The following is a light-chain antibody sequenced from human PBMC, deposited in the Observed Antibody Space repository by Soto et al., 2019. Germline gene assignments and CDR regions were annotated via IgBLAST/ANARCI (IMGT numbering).Light chain of an antibody. V-gene: IGLV2-14*01. CDR1: SSDVGGYNH. J-gene: IGLJ2*01. CDR2: EVS. Sequence: QSALTQPASVSGSPGQSITISCTGSSSDVGGYNHVSWYQLHPGKAPKLMIYEVSNRPSGVSNRFSGSKSGNTASLTISGLQAEDEADYYCSSYTTSTTRIIFGGGTKLTVL. CDR3: SSYTTSTTRII.